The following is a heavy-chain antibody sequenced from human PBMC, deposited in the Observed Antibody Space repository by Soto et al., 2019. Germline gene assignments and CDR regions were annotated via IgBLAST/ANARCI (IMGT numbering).Heavy chain of an antibody. J-gene: IGHJ5*02. Sequence: EVQLVESGGGLVQPGGSLRLSCAASGFTFSSFWMSWVRQAPGRGLEWVANIKEDGSEKYYVDSVKGRFIISRDNAKNSLYLQVDSLRAEDTAVYYCARDRTGYDLWSERGWFDTWGQGTLVTVSS. CDR2: IKEDGSEK. CDR1: GFTFSSFW. D-gene: IGHD3-3*01. V-gene: IGHV3-7*01. CDR3: ARDRTGYDLWSERGWFDT.